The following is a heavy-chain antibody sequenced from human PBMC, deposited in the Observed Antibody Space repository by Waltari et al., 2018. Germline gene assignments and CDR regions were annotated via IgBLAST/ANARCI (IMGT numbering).Heavy chain of an antibody. CDR1: GFTFSSNW. D-gene: IGHD5-12*01. CDR3: ATSRDGYNLIRDY. Sequence: EVQLVESGGGLVQPGGSLRLSCAASGFTFSSNWMHWVRQAPGKGLVCVSRINGAARTTSYADSVKGRFAISRDNAKNTLYLQVDSLRAEDTAVYYCATSRDGYNLIRDYWGQGTLVTVSS. V-gene: IGHV3-74*01. CDR2: INGAARTT. J-gene: IGHJ4*02.